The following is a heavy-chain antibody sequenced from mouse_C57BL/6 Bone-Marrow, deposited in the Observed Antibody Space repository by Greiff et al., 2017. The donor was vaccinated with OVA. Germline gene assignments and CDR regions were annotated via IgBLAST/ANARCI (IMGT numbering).Heavy chain of an antibody. Sequence: EVKLVESGGGLVQPGGSLKLSCAASGFTFSDYYMYWVRQTPETRLEWVAYISNGGGSTYYPDTVKGRVTISRDNAKNTLYLQRSRLKSEDTAMYYCARRYYGSSYGYWYFDVWGTGTTVTVSS. D-gene: IGHD1-1*01. CDR2: ISNGGGST. J-gene: IGHJ1*03. CDR3: ARRYYGSSYGYWYFDV. V-gene: IGHV5-12*01. CDR1: GFTFSDYY.